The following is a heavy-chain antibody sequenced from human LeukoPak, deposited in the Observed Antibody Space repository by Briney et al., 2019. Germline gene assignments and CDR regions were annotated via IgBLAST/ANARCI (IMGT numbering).Heavy chain of an antibody. CDR3: ASRITMVRGGY. CDR1: GFTFSSYE. J-gene: IGHJ4*02. Sequence: PGGSLRLSCAASGFTFSSYEMNWVRQAPGKGLEWVSYISSSGSTIYYADSVKGRFTISRDNAKNSLYLQMNSLRAEDTAVYYCASRITMVRGGYWGQGTLVTVSS. V-gene: IGHV3-48*03. D-gene: IGHD3-10*01. CDR2: ISSSGSTI.